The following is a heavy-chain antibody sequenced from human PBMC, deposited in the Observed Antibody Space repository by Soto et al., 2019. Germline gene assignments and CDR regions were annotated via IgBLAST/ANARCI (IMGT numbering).Heavy chain of an antibody. J-gene: IGHJ6*02. Sequence: EVQLVESGGGLVQPGGSLRLSCAASGFTFSSYWMHWVRKAPGKGLVWVSRINSDGSSTSYADSVKGRFTISRDNAKNTLYLQMNSRRAEDTDVDYCARGAMDPYYYYGMDVWGQGTTVTVAS. V-gene: IGHV3-74*01. D-gene: IGHD1-26*01. CDR1: GFTFSSYW. CDR2: INSDGSST. CDR3: ARGAMDPYYYYGMDV.